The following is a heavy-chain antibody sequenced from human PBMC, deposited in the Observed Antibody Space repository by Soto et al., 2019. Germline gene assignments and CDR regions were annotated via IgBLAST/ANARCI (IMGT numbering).Heavy chain of an antibody. Sequence: PGGSLRLSCAASGFTFSTTDMSWVRQAPGKGLEWVSTIGGSGETTYYADSVKGRFTISRDNSKNTLYLQMNSLRADDTALYYCAKNSGWFNTWGQGALVTVSS. CDR1: GFTFSTTD. CDR2: IGGSGETT. V-gene: IGHV3-23*01. CDR3: AKNSGWFNT. J-gene: IGHJ5*02. D-gene: IGHD3-10*01.